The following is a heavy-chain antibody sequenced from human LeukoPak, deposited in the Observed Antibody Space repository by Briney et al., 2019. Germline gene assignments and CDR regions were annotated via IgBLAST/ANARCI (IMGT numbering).Heavy chain of an antibody. Sequence: KPSETRSLTCTVSGGSISSYYWSWIRQPPGKGLEWIGYIYYSGSTNYNPSLKSRVTISVDTSKNQFSLKLSSVTAADTAVYYCARRRADFDLWGRGTLFIVSS. D-gene: IGHD6-13*01. CDR2: IYYSGST. J-gene: IGHJ2*01. V-gene: IGHV4-59*08. CDR3: ARRRADFDL. CDR1: GGSISSYY.